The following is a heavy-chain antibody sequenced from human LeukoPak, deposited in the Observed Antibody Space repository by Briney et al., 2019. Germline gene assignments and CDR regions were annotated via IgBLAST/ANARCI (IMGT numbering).Heavy chain of an antibody. CDR3: AKDQGGEGYFDY. V-gene: IGHV3-23*01. CDR2: ISGSGGST. J-gene: IGHJ4*02. Sequence: GGSLRLSCAASGFTFSSYAVSWVRQAPGKGLEWVSAISGSGGSTYYADSVRGRFTISRDNSKNTLYLQMNSLRAEDTAVYYCAKDQGGEGYFDYWGQGTLVTVSS. D-gene: IGHD2-15*01. CDR1: GFTFSSYA.